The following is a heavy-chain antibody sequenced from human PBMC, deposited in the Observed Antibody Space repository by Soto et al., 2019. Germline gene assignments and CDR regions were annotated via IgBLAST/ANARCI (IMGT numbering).Heavy chain of an antibody. J-gene: IGHJ6*02. CDR2: INPNSGGT. Sequence: PSVKVSCKASGYTFTGYYMHWVRQAPGQGLEWMGWINPNSGGTNYAQKFQGWVTMTRDTSISTAYMELSRLRSDDTAVYYCARDTSYSSGWYYDYYYYGMDVWGQGTTVTVSS. V-gene: IGHV1-2*04. CDR1: GYTFTGYY. CDR3: ARDTSYSSGWYYDYYYYGMDV. D-gene: IGHD6-19*01.